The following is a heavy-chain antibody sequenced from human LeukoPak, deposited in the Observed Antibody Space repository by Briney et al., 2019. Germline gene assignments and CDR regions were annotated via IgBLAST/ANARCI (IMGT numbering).Heavy chain of an antibody. CDR3: ARGQRSRNWGRVFDY. CDR2: INHSGGT. V-gene: IGHV4-34*01. J-gene: IGHJ4*02. D-gene: IGHD7-27*01. CDR1: GGSFSGYF. Sequence: SETLSLTCAVYGGSFSGYFWSWIRQPPGKGLEWIGEINHSGGTDYNPSLKSRITISTDTSKNQFSLQLGSVTAADTAVYYCARGQRSRNWGRVFDYWGQGTLVTVSS.